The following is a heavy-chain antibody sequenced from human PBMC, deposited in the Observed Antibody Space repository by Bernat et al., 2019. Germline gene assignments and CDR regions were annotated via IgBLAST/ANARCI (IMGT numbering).Heavy chain of an antibody. CDR3: ARDFTENRDLRFYSSGPPDY. CDR2: TSYDGGIK. D-gene: IGHD6-19*01. Sequence: QVHLVESGGGVVQPGRSLGLSCAGSGFTFSKYAMHWVRQAPGKGLEWVAVTSYDGGIKYYSDSVKGRFTISRDNSKNTLFLQMDSLRAEDTAVYYCARDFTENRDLRFYSSGPPDYWGQGILVSVSS. CDR1: GFTFSKYA. V-gene: IGHV3-30-3*01. J-gene: IGHJ4*02.